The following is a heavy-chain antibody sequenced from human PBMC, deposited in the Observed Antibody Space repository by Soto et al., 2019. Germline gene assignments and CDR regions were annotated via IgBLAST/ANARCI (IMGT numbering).Heavy chain of an antibody. J-gene: IGHJ6*02. CDR3: AKDGSHLAVAGNSSTSYFYGLAV. D-gene: IGHD6-19*01. Sequence: PGGSLRLSCAASGFTFSVYGMHWVRQAPGKGLEWVALVSYDGSIKYYADSVKGRFTISRDNSKNTLYLQMNSLRVEDTAVYYCAKDGSHLAVAGNSSTSYFYGLAVWGQGTTVTVSS. CDR1: GFTFSVYG. CDR2: VSYDGSIK. V-gene: IGHV3-30*18.